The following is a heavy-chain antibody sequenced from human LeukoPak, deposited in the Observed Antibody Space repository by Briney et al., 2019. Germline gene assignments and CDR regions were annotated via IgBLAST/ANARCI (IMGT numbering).Heavy chain of an antibody. CDR2: VNLQGST. D-gene: IGHD6-13*01. CDR3: ARRKAAAGLGDWFAP. Sequence: PSGTLSLTCGVSGGSITSTNYWTWVRQPPGKGLEWIGEVNLQGSTNYNPSLMGRVAISVDMSENHISLQLTSVTAADTAVYYCARRKAAAGLGDWFAPWGQGTLVTVSS. V-gene: IGHV4-4*02. J-gene: IGHJ5*02. CDR1: GGSITSTNY.